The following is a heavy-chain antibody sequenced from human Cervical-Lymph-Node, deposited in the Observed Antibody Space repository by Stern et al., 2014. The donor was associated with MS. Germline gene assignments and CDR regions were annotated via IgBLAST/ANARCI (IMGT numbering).Heavy chain of an antibody. CDR2: INYSGST. D-gene: IGHD5-18*01. CDR3: ARLGGDTAMGR. V-gene: IGHV4-39*01. Sequence: QLQLQESGPGLVKPSETLSLTCTVSGGSISSRIYYWGWIRQPPGKGLEWIASINYSGSTHYTPSLKSRFTISLDPSTNQFSLQLSSVTAADTAVYYCARLGGDTAMGRWGQGTLVTVSS. J-gene: IGHJ4*02. CDR1: GGSISSRIYY.